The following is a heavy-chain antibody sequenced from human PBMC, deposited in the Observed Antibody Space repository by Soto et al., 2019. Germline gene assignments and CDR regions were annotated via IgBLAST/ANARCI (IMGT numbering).Heavy chain of an antibody. CDR1: GFPLTMTGMG. CDR3: ARINDCGGDCYPFDY. D-gene: IGHD2-21*02. Sequence: QVTLKESGPVLVKPTETLTLTCTVSGFPLTMTGMGVGWIRQPPGKALEWLAHIFSNDEKSYSTSVKSRLTLSKDTSKSQVVLTMTNMDPVDTATYYCARINDCGGDCYPFDYWGQGTLVTVSS. CDR2: IFSNDEK. J-gene: IGHJ4*02. V-gene: IGHV2-26*01.